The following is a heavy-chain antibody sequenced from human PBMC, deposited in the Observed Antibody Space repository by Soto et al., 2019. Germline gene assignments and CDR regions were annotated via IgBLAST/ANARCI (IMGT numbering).Heavy chain of an antibody. Sequence: SWTLSLTCAVYGGSFSGYYWSWFLQPPGKGLEWIGSIYHSGSTYYNPSLKSRVTISVDTSKNQFSLKLCAVTAADTAVYYCARATVTYYYDRSGYYGSWGQGTLVTAS. V-gene: IGHV4-34*01. J-gene: IGHJ5*02. CDR3: ARATVTYYYDRSGYYGS. CDR1: GGSFSGYY. CDR2: IYHSGST. D-gene: IGHD3-22*01.